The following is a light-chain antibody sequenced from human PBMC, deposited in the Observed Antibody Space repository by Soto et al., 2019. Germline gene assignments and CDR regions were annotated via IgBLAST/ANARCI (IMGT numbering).Light chain of an antibody. CDR2: GNS. CDR3: QSYDSSLSGWV. Sequence: QSVLTQPPSVSGAPGQRVTISCTGSSSNIGAGYDVHWYQQLPGTAPKLLIYGNSNRPSGVPDRFSGSKSGTSASLDITGLGAEDDDDYYCQSYDSSLSGWVFGGGTKLTVL. V-gene: IGLV1-40*01. J-gene: IGLJ3*02. CDR1: SSNIGAGYD.